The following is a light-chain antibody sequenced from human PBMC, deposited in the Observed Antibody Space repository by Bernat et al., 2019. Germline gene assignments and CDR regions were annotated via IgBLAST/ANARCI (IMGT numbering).Light chain of an antibody. CDR1: SSDVGAYNY. Sequence: QSALTQPASVSGSPGQSITLSCTGTSSDVGAYNYVSWYQQHPGRAPKLMIFDVSNRSSGVSDRFSGSKSGNTASLTISGLRPEDEADYYCSSVSTTSTPVVFGGGTKLTVL. V-gene: IGLV2-14*03. J-gene: IGLJ3*02. CDR2: DVS. CDR3: SSVSTTSTPVV.